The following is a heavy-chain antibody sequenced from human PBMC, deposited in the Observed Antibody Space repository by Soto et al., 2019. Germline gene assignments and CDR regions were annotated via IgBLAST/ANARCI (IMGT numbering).Heavy chain of an antibody. V-gene: IGHV3-23*01. D-gene: IGHD2-21*02. CDR1: GFTFSTYA. J-gene: IGHJ1*01. CDR3: ARGPKCGDCFPEYTQH. CDR2: MSGSGRAT. Sequence: EVQLLESGGGLVQPGGSLRLSCAASGFTFSTYAMSWVRQAPGKGLEWVSGMSGSGRATYLADSVRGRFTIVRDNSKDTLYLQMSSLRVEDAGTYYCARGPKCGDCFPEYTQHWGRGALVTVS.